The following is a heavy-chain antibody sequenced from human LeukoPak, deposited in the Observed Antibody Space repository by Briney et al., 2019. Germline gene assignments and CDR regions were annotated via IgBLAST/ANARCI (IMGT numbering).Heavy chain of an antibody. CDR2: INPSGGST. CDR1: GYTFTSYY. CDR3: ARDRNWNEVAGPGRFDP. J-gene: IGHJ5*02. D-gene: IGHD1-1*01. V-gene: IGHV1-46*01. Sequence: ASVKVSCKASGYTFTSYYMHWVRQAPGQGLEWMGIINPSGGSTSYAQKFQGRVTMTRDMSTSTVYMELSSLRSEDTAVYYCARDRNWNEVAGPGRFDPWGQGTLVTVSS.